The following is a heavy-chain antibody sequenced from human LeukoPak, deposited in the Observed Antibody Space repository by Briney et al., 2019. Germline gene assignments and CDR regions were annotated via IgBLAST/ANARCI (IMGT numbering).Heavy chain of an antibody. V-gene: IGHV3-9*01. CDR1: GFTFDDYA. CDR3: AKGYYDSSGPSDY. J-gene: IGHJ4*02. CDR2: ISWNSGSI. D-gene: IGHD3-22*01. Sequence: HAGGSLRLSCAASGFTFDDYAMHWVRQAPGKGLEWVSGISWNSGSIGYADSVKGRFTISRDNAKNSLYLQTNSLRAEDTALYYCAKGYYDSSGPSDYWGQGTLVTVSS.